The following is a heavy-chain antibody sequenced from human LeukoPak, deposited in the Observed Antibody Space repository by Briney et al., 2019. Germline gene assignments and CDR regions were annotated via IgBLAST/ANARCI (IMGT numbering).Heavy chain of an antibody. V-gene: IGHV3-23*01. D-gene: IGHD3-22*01. J-gene: IGHJ5*02. CDR1: GFTFSNYV. CDR2: ISGSGTST. Sequence: QPGGSLRLSCVASGFTFSNYVMNWVRQAPGKGLECVSSISGSGTSTYYADSVKGRFTSSRDGSKNTLYLQMNNLRVEDTAFYYCARDCDTSGHYGWFDPWGQGTLVTVSS. CDR3: ARDCDTSGHYGWFDP.